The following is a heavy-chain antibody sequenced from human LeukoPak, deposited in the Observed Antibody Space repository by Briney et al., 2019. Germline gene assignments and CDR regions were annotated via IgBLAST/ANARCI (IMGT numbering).Heavy chain of an antibody. CDR2: INWSGGST. J-gene: IGHJ4*02. V-gene: IGHV3-20*04. Sequence: PGGSLRLSCTASGFAFDEHGMSWVRQVPGKGLEWVSGINWSGGSTGYADPLRGRFSISRDNAKNSLYLQMDSLRAEDTALYYCARAPITSPFYFDYWGQGTLVTVSS. CDR3: ARAPITSPFYFDY. CDR1: GFAFDEHG. D-gene: IGHD2-2*01.